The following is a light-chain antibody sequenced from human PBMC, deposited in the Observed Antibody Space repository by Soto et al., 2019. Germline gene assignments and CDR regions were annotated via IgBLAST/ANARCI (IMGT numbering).Light chain of an antibody. J-gene: IGKJ3*01. CDR1: QSIVNY. CDR2: ATS. V-gene: IGKV3-11*01. CDR3: QQRSSGPFT. Sequence: EVVLTQSPATMSLSPGEGATLSCMASQSIVNYLAWYQPQPGQAPRLLIYATSNSATGIPARFSGSGSGTDVTLTISSLEPEDFAVYYCQQRSSGPFTFGPGTKGDIQ.